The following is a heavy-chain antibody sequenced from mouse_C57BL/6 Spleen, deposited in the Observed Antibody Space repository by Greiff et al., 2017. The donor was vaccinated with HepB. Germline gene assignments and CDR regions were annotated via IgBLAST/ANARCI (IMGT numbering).Heavy chain of an antibody. Sequence: EVKLQESGPGLVKPSQSLSLTCSVTGYSITSGYYWNWIRQFPGNKLEWMGYISYDGSNNYNPSLKNRISITRDTSKNQFFLKLNSVTTEDTATNYDARDGGYPDYWGQGTTLTVSS. CDR3: ARDGGYPDY. J-gene: IGHJ2*01. CDR1: GYSITSGYY. V-gene: IGHV3-6*01. CDR2: ISYDGSN. D-gene: IGHD2-2*01.